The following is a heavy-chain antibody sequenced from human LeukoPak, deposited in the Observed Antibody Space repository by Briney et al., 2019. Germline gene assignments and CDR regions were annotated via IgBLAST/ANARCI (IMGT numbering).Heavy chain of an antibody. CDR1: GFTFSSYA. J-gene: IGHJ6*03. V-gene: IGHV3-20*04. Sequence: PGGSLRLSCAASGFTFSSYAMSWVRQAPGKGLEWVSGINWNGGSTGYADSVKGRFTISRDNAKNSLYLQMNSLRAEDTALYYCARSISSGLGDGYYYYYMDVWGKGTTVTVSS. D-gene: IGHD6-19*01. CDR3: ARSISSGLGDGYYYYYMDV. CDR2: INWNGGST.